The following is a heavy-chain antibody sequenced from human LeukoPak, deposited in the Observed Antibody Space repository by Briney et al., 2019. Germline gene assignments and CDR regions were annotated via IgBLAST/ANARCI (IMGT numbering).Heavy chain of an antibody. CDR1: GGSISSGSYY. D-gene: IGHD4-17*01. CDR3: AREGSEADYGDPVQNFDY. V-gene: IGHV4-61*02. Sequence: PSETLSLTCTVSGGSISSGSYYWSWIRQPAGKGLEWIGRIYTSGSTNYNPSLKSRVTISVDTSKNQFSLKLSSVTAADTAVYYCAREGSEADYGDPVQNFDYWGQGTLVTVSS. J-gene: IGHJ4*02. CDR2: IYTSGST.